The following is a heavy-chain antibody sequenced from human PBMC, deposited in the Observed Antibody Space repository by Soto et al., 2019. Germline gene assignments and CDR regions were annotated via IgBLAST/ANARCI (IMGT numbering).Heavy chain of an antibody. CDR2: ISWNSGSI. CDR1: GFTFDYYA. J-gene: IGHJ3*02. D-gene: IGHD2-15*01. Sequence: GGSLRLSCAASGFTFDYYAMHWVRQAPGKGLEWVSGISWNSGSIGYADSVKGRFTISRDNAKNSLYLQMNSLRAEDTALYYCASLVVRDAFDIWGQGTMVTVSS. CDR3: ASLVVRDAFDI. V-gene: IGHV3-9*01.